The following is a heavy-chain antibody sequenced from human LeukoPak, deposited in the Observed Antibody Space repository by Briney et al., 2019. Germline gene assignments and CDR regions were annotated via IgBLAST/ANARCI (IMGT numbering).Heavy chain of an antibody. Sequence: GGSLRLSCAASGFTFSSYSMNWVRQAPGKGLEWVSSISSSSSYIYYADSVKGRFTISRDNAKNSLYLQMNSLRAEDTAVYYCARDWSYYGSGSPYYYYGMDVWGQGTTVTVSS. V-gene: IGHV3-21*01. D-gene: IGHD3-10*01. CDR2: ISSSSSYI. J-gene: IGHJ6*02. CDR1: GFTFSSYS. CDR3: ARDWSYYGSGSPYYYYGMDV.